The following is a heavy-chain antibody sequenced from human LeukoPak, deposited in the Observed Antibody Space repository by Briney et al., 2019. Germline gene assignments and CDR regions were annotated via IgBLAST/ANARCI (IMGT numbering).Heavy chain of an antibody. CDR2: ISYDGSNK. CDR1: GFTFSSYA. D-gene: IGHD3-22*01. V-gene: IGHV3-30-3*01. Sequence: GGSLRLSCAASGFTFSSYAMHWVRQAPGKGLEWVAVISYDGSNKYYADSVKGRFTISRDNSKNTLYLQMNSLRAEDTAVYYCARDIGDYYDSSGPLDYWGQGTLVTVSS. J-gene: IGHJ4*02. CDR3: ARDIGDYYDSSGPLDY.